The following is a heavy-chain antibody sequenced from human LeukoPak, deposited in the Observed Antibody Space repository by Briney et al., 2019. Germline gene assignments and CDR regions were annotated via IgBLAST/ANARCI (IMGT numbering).Heavy chain of an antibody. J-gene: IGHJ4*02. Sequence: GGSLRLSCVGSGLTFNTHWMSWVRQAPGKGLEWVAHIKEDGSEKYYVDSVKGRFTISRDNARNSLYLQMNSLRVEDTAVYYCARDRPVPGTVWGQGTLVTVSS. CDR3: ARDRPVPGTV. V-gene: IGHV3-7*01. CDR2: IKEDGSEK. D-gene: IGHD1-1*01. CDR1: GLTFNTHW.